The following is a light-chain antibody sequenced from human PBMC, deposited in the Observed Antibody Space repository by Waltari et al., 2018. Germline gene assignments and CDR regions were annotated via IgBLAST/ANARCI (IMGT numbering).Light chain of an antibody. CDR2: AAS. CDR3: QQSYSTPYT. V-gene: IGKV1-39*01. Sequence: IQMTQSPSSLSSSVGDSVTITCRASQSIRSYLSWYQQKPGKAPKVLIYAASRLQSGVPSRFSGSGSGTDFTLTISSLQPEDFATYYCQQSYSTPYTFGQGTKLEIK. CDR1: QSIRSY. J-gene: IGKJ2*01.